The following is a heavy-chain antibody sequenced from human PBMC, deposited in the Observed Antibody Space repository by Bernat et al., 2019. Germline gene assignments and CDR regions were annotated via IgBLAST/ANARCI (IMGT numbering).Heavy chain of an antibody. CDR1: GGSISSSGYS. CDR3: ARGEYYDSSGYPSFGY. CDR2: IYHSGST. J-gene: IGHJ4*02. V-gene: IGHV4-30-2*01. D-gene: IGHD3-22*01. Sequence: QVQLQESGPGLVKPSGTLSLTCAVSGGSISSSGYSWSWIRQPPGKGLEWIGYIYHSGSTYYNPSLKSRVTISVDRSKNQFSLKLSSVTAADTAVYYCARGEYYDSSGYPSFGYWGQGTLVTVSS.